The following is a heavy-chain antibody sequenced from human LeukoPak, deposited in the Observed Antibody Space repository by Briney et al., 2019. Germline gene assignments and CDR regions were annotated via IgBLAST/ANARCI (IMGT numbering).Heavy chain of an antibody. CDR1: GFTFSNYG. CDR3: TTRRPDAFDI. V-gene: IGHV3-73*01. J-gene: IGHJ3*02. Sequence: GGSLRLSRAASGFTFSNYGMHWVRQASGKGPEWVGRIRSKANSYATAYAASVKGRFTISRDDSKNTAYLQMNSLKTEDTAVYYCTTRRPDAFDIWGQGTMVTVSS. CDR2: IRSKANSYAT.